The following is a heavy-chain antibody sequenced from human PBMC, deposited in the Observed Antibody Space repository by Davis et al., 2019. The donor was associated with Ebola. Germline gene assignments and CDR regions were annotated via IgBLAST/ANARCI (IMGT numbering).Heavy chain of an antibody. CDR3: ARVHRYAFDI. CDR1: GFTFSTYW. CDR2: IKQDGSEK. Sequence: GESLKISCATSGFTFSTYWMSWVRQAPGKGLEWVANIKQDGSEKYYVDSVKGRFTISRDNAKNSLYLQMNSLRAEDTAVYYCARVHRYAFDIWGQGTMVTVSS. J-gene: IGHJ3*02. D-gene: IGHD3-9*01. V-gene: IGHV3-7*03.